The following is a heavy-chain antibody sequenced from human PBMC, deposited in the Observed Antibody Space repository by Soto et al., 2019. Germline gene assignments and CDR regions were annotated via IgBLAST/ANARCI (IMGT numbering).Heavy chain of an antibody. D-gene: IGHD1-1*01. V-gene: IGHV1-18*01. Sequence: QVHLVQSGAEVKKPGASVKVSCQGSGYAFTTYGITWVRQAPGQGLEWMGWISAHNGNTKYAQELQGRVTVTRDTSTSTAYMELRSLRYDDTAVYYGARGRYGDYWGQGALVTVSS. J-gene: IGHJ4*02. CDR3: ARGRYGDY. CDR1: GYAFTTYG. CDR2: ISAHNGNT.